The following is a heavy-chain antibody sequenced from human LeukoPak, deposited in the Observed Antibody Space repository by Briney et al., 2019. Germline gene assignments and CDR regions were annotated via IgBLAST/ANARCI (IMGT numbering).Heavy chain of an antibody. D-gene: IGHD6-19*01. CDR2: IYYSGST. CDR1: GGSISGYY. Sequence: SETLSLTCTVSGGSISGYYWSWIRQPPGKGPEWIGYIYYSGSTNYNPSLKSRVTISVDTSKNQFSLKMNSVTAANTAVYYCARLASSGWSHCDYWGQGTLVTVSS. CDR3: ARLASSGWSHCDY. V-gene: IGHV4-59*08. J-gene: IGHJ4*02.